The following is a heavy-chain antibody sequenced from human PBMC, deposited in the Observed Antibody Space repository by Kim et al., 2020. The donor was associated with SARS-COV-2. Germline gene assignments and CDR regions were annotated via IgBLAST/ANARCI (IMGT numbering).Heavy chain of an antibody. CDR2: IWYDGSNK. Sequence: GGSLRLSCAASGFTFSSYGMHWVRQAPGKGLEWVAVIWYDGSNKYYADSVKGRFTISRDNSKNTLYLQMNSLRAEDTAVYYCARDAEDIVAPGYFDYWGQGTLVTVSS. J-gene: IGHJ4*02. CDR1: GFTFSSYG. D-gene: IGHD5-12*01. CDR3: ARDAEDIVAPGYFDY. V-gene: IGHV3-33*01.